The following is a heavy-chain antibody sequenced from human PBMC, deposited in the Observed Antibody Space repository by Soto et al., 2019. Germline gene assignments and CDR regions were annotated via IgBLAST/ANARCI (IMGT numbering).Heavy chain of an antibody. CDR3: AGDLAYAFDY. V-gene: IGHV3-48*02. J-gene: IGHJ4*02. Sequence: EVQLVESGGGLVQPGGSLRLSCAASGFIFSSFGMHWIRQAPGKGLEWLSYIRYDSNHTGYTDSVTGRFTISSDIAKKLLFLQMSGLREEDTAVYYCAGDLAYAFDYWGQRTLVTVSS. CDR2: IRYDSNHT. D-gene: IGHD3-16*01. CDR1: GFIFSSFG.